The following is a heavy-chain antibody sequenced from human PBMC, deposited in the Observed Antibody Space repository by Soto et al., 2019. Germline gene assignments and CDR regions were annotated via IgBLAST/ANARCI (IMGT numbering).Heavy chain of an antibody. J-gene: IGHJ4*02. Sequence: QVQLVESGGGVVQPGRSLRLSCAASGFTFSSYAMHWVRQAPGKGLEWVAVISYDGSNKYYADSVKGRFTISRDNSKNTLYLQMNSLRAEDRAVYYCAREWREDIVLVPAAHDEYFDYWGQGTLVTVSS. CDR3: AREWREDIVLVPAAHDEYFDY. CDR2: ISYDGSNK. CDR1: GFTFSSYA. V-gene: IGHV3-30-3*01. D-gene: IGHD2-2*01.